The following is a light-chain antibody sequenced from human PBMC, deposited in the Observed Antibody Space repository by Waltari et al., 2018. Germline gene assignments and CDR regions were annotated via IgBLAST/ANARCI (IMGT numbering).Light chain of an antibody. V-gene: IGKV4-1*01. J-gene: IGKJ1*01. CDR1: PSVLYSSNNKNY. CDR3: QQNYSTLHT. Sequence: DIVLTQSPDSLAVSLGERATIKCKSSPSVLYSSNNKNYLAWYQQKPGQPPKLLIYWASTLESTVPHRFSGSRSGTDFTHNISSFQAEDVAVYYGQQNYSTLHTFGQVTKVEI. CDR2: WAS.